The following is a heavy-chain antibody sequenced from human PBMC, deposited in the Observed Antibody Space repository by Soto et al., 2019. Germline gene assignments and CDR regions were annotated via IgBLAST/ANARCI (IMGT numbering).Heavy chain of an antibody. CDR1: GYTFDRYG. CDR3: AREGYCSSGSCALYSHEYFGMDV. V-gene: IGHV1-18*01. D-gene: IGHD2-15*01. CDR2: ISTYNGNT. Sequence: QVQLVQSGAEVKKPGASVKVSCKASGYTFDRYGISWVRQAPGQGLEWMGWISTYNGNTNYAQKLKGRVTMTTDTFTSTAYMELRSLTSDDTAVYYCAREGYCSSGSCALYSHEYFGMDVWGQGTMVTVSS. J-gene: IGHJ6*02.